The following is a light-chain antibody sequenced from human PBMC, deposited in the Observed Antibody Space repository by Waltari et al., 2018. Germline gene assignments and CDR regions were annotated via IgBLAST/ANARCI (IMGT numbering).Light chain of an antibody. J-gene: IGLJ1*01. CDR1: NIGSYS. CDR2: YDS. V-gene: IGLV3-21*04. Sequence: SYVLTQPPSVSVAPGETARITCGGDNIGSYSVHWYQQKPGQAPVPVIRYDSDRPSGIPGRFSGSNSANTATLTISRVEAGDEANYYCQVWHAAIDPGVFGTGTEVTV. CDR3: QVWHAAIDPGV.